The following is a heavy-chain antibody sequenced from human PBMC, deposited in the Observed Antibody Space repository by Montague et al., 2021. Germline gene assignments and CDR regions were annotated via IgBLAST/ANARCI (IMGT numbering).Heavy chain of an antibody. CDR3: ARVGLTVAAGMIDY. CDR2: IGTSSSFT. D-gene: IGHD6-13*01. Sequence: YYWGWTRQSPGKGLEWVSYIGTSSSFTRYADSVKGRFTISRDNAMNSLYLQMTAVRGEDTAVYYCARVGLTVAAGMIDYWGQGTLVTVSS. J-gene: IGHJ4*02. V-gene: IGHV3-11*06. CDR1: YY.